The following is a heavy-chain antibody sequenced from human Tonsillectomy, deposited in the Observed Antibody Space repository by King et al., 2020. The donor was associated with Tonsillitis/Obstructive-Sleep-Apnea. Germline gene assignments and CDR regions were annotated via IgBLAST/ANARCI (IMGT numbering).Heavy chain of an antibody. CDR1: GFTFSSYE. Sequence: VQLVESGGGLVQPGGSLRLSCVASGFTFSSYEMNWVRQAPGKGLEWVAYISSSGNIIYYADSVKGRFTISRDNAKNSLYLSMTSLRADDTAVYYCAREINYIGSGSYDTPGDDAFDICGQGTIVTVSS. D-gene: IGHD3-10*01. J-gene: IGHJ3*02. CDR3: AREINYIGSGSYDTPGDDAFDI. V-gene: IGHV3-48*03. CDR2: ISSSGNII.